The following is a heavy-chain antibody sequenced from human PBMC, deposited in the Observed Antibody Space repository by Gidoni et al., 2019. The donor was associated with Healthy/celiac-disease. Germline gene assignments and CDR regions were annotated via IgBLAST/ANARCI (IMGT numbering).Heavy chain of an antibody. CDR1: GFSLSTSGVG. J-gene: IGHJ6*02. CDR3: AHSIVEDIVVAPYYYYGMDV. CDR2: IYWDADK. V-gene: IGHV2-5*02. Sequence: QITLKESGPTLVKPTQTLTLTCTFSGFSLSTSGVGVGWIRQPPGKALEWLALIYWDADKRYSPSLKSRLTITKDTSKNQVVLTMTNMDPVDTATYYCAHSIVEDIVVAPYYYYGMDVWGQGTTVTVSS. D-gene: IGHD2-2*01.